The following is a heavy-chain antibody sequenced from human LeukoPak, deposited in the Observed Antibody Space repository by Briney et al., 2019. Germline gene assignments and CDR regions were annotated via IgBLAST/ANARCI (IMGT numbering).Heavy chain of an antibody. Sequence: GGSLRLSCAASGFTFSSYSMNWVRQAPGKGLEWVSSISSSSSYIYYADSVKGRFTISRDNAKNSLYLQMNSLRAEDTAVYYCARDGGSGSYSVPWDYYYYMDVWGKGTTVTVSS. CDR1: GFTFSSYS. D-gene: IGHD3-10*01. J-gene: IGHJ6*03. CDR2: ISSSSSYI. CDR3: ARDGGSGSYSVPWDYYYYMDV. V-gene: IGHV3-21*01.